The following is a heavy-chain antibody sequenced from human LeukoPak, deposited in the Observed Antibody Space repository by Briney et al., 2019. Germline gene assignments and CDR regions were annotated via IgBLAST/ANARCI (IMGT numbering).Heavy chain of an antibody. CDR3: ASIPRRYCSSTSCTGDWFDP. J-gene: IGHJ5*02. D-gene: IGHD2-2*01. Sequence: ASVKVSCKASGYTFTGYFMHWVRQAPGQGLEWMGWINPNSGGTNYAQKFQGRVTMTRDTSISTAYMELSRLRSDDTAVYYCASIPRRYCSSTSCTGDWFDPWGQGTLVTVSS. CDR1: GYTFTGYF. CDR2: INPNSGGT. V-gene: IGHV1-2*02.